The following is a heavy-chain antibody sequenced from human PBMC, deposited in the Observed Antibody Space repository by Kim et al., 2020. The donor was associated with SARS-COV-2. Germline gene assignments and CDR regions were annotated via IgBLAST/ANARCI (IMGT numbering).Heavy chain of an antibody. J-gene: IGHJ1*01. Sequence: GGSLRLSCAASGFTFSDYAMNWVRQTPGEGLAWVACINIAGGTDYADSVRGRFTISRDNSKNTLYLQMNSVRAEDTALYYCRKRKDSGNATWVGGHWGKG. CDR2: INIAGGT. CDR1: GFTFSDYA. D-gene: IGHD1-26*01. CDR3: RKRKDSGNATWVGGH. V-gene: IGHV3-23*01.